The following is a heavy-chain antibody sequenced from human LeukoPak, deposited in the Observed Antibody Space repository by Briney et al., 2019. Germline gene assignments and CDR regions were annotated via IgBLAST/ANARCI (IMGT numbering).Heavy chain of an antibody. D-gene: IGHD3-9*01. CDR3: ARDPLTLYDYYMDV. J-gene: IGHJ6*03. Sequence: GGSLRLSCAVSGFTFSSYGMNWVRQAPGKGLEWISYISSSSSTTYYADSVKGRFTISRDNAKNSLYLQMNSLRAEDTAVYYCARDPLTLYDYYMDVWGKGTTVTVSS. CDR1: GFTFSSYG. V-gene: IGHV3-48*04. CDR2: ISSSSSTT.